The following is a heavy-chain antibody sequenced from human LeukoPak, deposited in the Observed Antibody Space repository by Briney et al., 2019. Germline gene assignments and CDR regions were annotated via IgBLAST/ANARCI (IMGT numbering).Heavy chain of an antibody. D-gene: IGHD3-22*01. V-gene: IGHV3-74*01. CDR1: GFTFSSYW. CDR2: INSDGSST. CDR3: AREGYYYDSSGYYYAAFDI. J-gene: IGHJ3*02. Sequence: PGGSLRLSCAASGFTFSSYWMHWVRQAPGKGLVWVSRINSDGSSTSYADSVKGRFTISSDNAKNTLYLQMNSLRAEDTAVYYCAREGYYYDSSGYYYAAFDIWGQGTMVTVSS.